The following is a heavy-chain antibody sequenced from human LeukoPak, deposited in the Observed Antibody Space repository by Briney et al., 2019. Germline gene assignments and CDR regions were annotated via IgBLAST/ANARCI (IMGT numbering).Heavy chain of an antibody. CDR3: VVAAAGARRFDP. Sequence: LGESLKISCEGSGYSFTSYWIGWVRQMPAKGLEWMGIIYPGDSDPRYSPSFQGQVTISADKSISTAYLQWSSLKPSDTAMYYCVVAAAGARRFDPWGQGALVTVSS. V-gene: IGHV5-51*01. J-gene: IGHJ5*02. CDR2: IYPGDSDP. CDR1: GYSFTSYW. D-gene: IGHD6-13*01.